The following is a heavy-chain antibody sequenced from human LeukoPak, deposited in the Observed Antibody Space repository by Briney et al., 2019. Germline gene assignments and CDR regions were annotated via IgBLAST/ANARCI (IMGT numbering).Heavy chain of an antibody. CDR2: IRNKANSYTT. CDR1: GFIFSDHY. V-gene: IGHV3-72*01. J-gene: IGHJ4*02. D-gene: IGHD6-13*01. Sequence: GGSLRLSCAASGFIFSDHYMDWVRQAPGKGLQWVGRIRNKANSYTTEYAASVKGRFTISRDDSKNSLYLQLNSLKTEDTAVYYCARDRPAAGFYYFDYWGQGTLVTVSS. CDR3: ARDRPAAGFYYFDY.